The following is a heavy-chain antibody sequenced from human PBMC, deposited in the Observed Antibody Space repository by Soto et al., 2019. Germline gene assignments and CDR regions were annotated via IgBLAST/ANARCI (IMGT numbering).Heavy chain of an antibody. J-gene: IGHJ6*02. CDR2: IWYDGSNK. D-gene: IGHD3-3*01. Sequence: VQLVESGGGVVQPGRSLRLSCAASGFTFNSYDMHWVRQAPGKGLEWVAVIWYDGSNKYYADSVKGRFTISRDNSKNTLYLQMNSLRAEDTAVYYCARGDYYDFWSGDAMRYYGMDVWGQGTTVTVSS. CDR1: GFTFNSYD. V-gene: IGHV3-33*01. CDR3: ARGDYYDFWSGDAMRYYGMDV.